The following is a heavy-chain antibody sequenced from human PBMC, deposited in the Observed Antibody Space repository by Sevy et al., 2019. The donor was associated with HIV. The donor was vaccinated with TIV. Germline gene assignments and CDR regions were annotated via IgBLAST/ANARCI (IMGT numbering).Heavy chain of an antibody. V-gene: IGHV3-21*01. Sequence: GGSLRLSCAASGFTFSSYSMNWVRQAPGKGLEWVSSISSSSSYIYYADSVKGRFTISRDKAKNSLYLQMNSLRAEDTAVDYCSSWGDYKDYYYYYMDVWGKGTTVTVSS. CDR3: SSWGDYKDYYYYYMDV. D-gene: IGHD5-12*01. J-gene: IGHJ6*03. CDR2: ISSSSSYI. CDR1: GFTFSSYS.